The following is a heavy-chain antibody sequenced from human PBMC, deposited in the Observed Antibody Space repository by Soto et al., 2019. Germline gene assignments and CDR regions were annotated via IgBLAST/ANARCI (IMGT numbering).Heavy chain of an antibody. D-gene: IGHD3-10*01. CDR1: GGSLSNNY. J-gene: IGHJ6*03. Sequence: QVQLQESGPGLVKPSETLSLTCTVFGGSLSNNYWSWIRQPPGKGPEWIGYFFYTGTTDYNPYLKSRVAISQDKSKQQFSLSLSSVTAADAAVYYCARHSEVRGSIYYYYYIDVWGKGTTVTVSS. V-gene: IGHV4-59*08. CDR2: FFYTGTT. CDR3: ARHSEVRGSIYYYYYIDV.